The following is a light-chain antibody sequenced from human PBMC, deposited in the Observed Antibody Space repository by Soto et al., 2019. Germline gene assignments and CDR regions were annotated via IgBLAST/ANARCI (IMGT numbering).Light chain of an antibody. V-gene: IGKV3-15*01. CDR1: QSVSSN. Sequence: EIVMTQSPATLPVSPGERATFSCRTSQSVSSNLAWYQQKPGQAPRLLIYGASTRATGIPARFSGSGSGTEFTLTISSLQSVDFAVYYCQQYNNWPLTFGGGTKVDIK. J-gene: IGKJ4*01. CDR2: GAS. CDR3: QQYNNWPLT.